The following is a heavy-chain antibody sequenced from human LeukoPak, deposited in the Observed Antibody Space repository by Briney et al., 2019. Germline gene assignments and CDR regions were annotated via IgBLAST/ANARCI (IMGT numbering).Heavy chain of an antibody. CDR3: TLIQGWGSGSYYLDY. CDR1: GFSISNDW. CDR2: VKSRGAGETT. J-gene: IGHJ4*02. D-gene: IGHD3-10*01. Sequence: GGSLRLSCAASGFSISNDWMSWVRQAPGKGLEWVGRVKSRGAGETTDYAAPVKGRFTISRDDSKNTLYLQMNSLKTEDTAVYYCTLIQGWGSGSYYLDYWGQGTLVTVSS. V-gene: IGHV3-15*01.